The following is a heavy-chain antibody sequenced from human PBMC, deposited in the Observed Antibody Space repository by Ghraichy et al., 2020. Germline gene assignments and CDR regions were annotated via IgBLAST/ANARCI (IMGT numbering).Heavy chain of an antibody. CDR2: IYYSGTT. CDR1: GGSISSSSYY. J-gene: IGHJ4*02. Sequence: SETLSLTCTVSGGSISSSSYYWGWIRQPPGKGLEWIGNIYYSGTTYYNPSLKSRVTISVDTSKNQFSLKLSSVTAADTAVYYCARNAYSSGWGDYWGQGTLVTVSS. CDR3: ARNAYSSGWGDY. D-gene: IGHD6-19*01. V-gene: IGHV4-39*01.